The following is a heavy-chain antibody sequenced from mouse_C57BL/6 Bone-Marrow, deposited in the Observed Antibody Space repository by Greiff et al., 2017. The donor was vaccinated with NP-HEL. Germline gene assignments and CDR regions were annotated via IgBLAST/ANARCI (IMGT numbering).Heavy chain of an antibody. Sequence: VQLQQSGAELAKPGASVKLSCKASGYTFTSYWMHWVKQRPGQGLEWIGYINPSSGYTKYNQKFKDKATLIADKSSSTAYMQLSSLTYEDSAVYYCARGTYWYAMDYWGQGTSVTVSS. J-gene: IGHJ4*01. V-gene: IGHV1-7*01. CDR2: INPSSGYT. CDR1: GYTFTSYW. D-gene: IGHD2-10*01. CDR3: ARGTYWYAMDY.